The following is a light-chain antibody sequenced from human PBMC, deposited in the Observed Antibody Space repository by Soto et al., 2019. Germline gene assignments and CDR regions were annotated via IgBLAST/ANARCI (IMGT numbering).Light chain of an antibody. J-gene: IGLJ2*01. CDR3: QVWDSGSDQLV. Sequence: SYELTQPSSVSVAPGQTARITCGGKNIGFKSVYWYQQRPGQAPVLVVSEDTDRPAGIPERISDSNSGNTATLTISGVEGGDEADYYCQVWDSGSDQLVFGGGTKLTVL. CDR1: NIGFKS. V-gene: IGLV3-21*02. CDR2: EDT.